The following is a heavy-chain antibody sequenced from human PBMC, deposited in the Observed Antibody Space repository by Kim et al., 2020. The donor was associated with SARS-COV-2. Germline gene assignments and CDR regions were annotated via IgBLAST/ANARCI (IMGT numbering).Heavy chain of an antibody. V-gene: IGHV3-23*01. CDR3: ARDFGSDYGDQLGY. CDR2: ISSSGGRT. Sequence: GGSLRLSCAASGFTFSRYAMTWVRQAPGKGLEWVSAISSSGGRTYYADSVKGRFTISRDKARNTVYLQMNSLRADDTALYYCARDFGSDYGDQLGYWGQGTLVTVSS. CDR1: GFTFSRYA. J-gene: IGHJ4*02. D-gene: IGHD4-17*01.